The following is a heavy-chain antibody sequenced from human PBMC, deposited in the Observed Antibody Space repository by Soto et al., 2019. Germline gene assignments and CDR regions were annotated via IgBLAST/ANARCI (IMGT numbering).Heavy chain of an antibody. V-gene: IGHV4-39*01. CDR2: IYYSGGT. Sequence: SETLSLTCTVSGGSISRSFYYWGWIRQPPGKGLEWIGSIYYSGGTYYNPSLKSRVTISVDTSKNQFSLKLSSVTAADTAVYYCAKPSGSYLYYFDYWGQGTLVTVSA. J-gene: IGHJ4*02. CDR3: AKPSGSYLYYFDY. D-gene: IGHD1-26*01. CDR1: GGSISRSFYY.